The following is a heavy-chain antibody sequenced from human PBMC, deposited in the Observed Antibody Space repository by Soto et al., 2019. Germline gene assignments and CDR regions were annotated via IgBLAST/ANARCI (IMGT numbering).Heavy chain of an antibody. CDR3: ASYYDSSGYYYFDY. D-gene: IGHD3-22*01. CDR1: GYTFTSYD. CDR2: IIPIFGTA. J-gene: IGHJ4*02. Sequence: SVKVSCKASGYTFTSYDINWVRQATGQGLEWMGGIIPIFGTANYAQKFQGRVTITADESTSTAYMELSSLRSEDTAVYYCASYYDSSGYYYFDYWGQGTLLTVSS. V-gene: IGHV1-69*13.